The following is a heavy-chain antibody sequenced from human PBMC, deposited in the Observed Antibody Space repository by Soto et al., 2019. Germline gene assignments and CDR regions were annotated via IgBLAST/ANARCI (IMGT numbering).Heavy chain of an antibody. CDR2: IIPIFGTA. CDR1: GGTFSSYA. D-gene: IGHD3-22*01. Sequence: SVKVSCKASGGTFSSYAISWVRQAPGQGLEWMGGIIPIFGTANYAQKFQGRVTITADESTSTAYMELSSLRSEDTAVYYCARRGDYYDNSGPTFYYYYGMDVWGQGTTVTVSS. J-gene: IGHJ6*02. CDR3: ARRGDYYDNSGPTFYYYYGMDV. V-gene: IGHV1-69*13.